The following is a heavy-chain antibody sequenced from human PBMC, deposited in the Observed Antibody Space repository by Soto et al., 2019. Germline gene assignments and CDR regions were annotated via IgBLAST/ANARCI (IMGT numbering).Heavy chain of an antibody. CDR2: IYYSGST. CDR3: ARANLPTYYDFWRGYYMDV. J-gene: IGHJ6*03. D-gene: IGHD3-3*01. Sequence: SETLSLTCTVSGGSISSGGYYWSWIRQHPGKGLEWIGYIYYSGSTYYNPSLKSRVTISVDTSKNQFSLKLSSVTAADTAVYYCARANLPTYYDFWRGYYMDVWGKGTTVTVSS. CDR1: GGSISSGGYY. V-gene: IGHV4-31*03.